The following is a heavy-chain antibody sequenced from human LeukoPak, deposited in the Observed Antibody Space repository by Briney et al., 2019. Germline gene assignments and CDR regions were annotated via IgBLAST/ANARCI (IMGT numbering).Heavy chain of an antibody. V-gene: IGHV4-59*11. CDR1: GGSISSHY. D-gene: IGHD3-22*01. Sequence: SETLSLTCTVSGGSISSHYWSWIRQPPGKGLEWIGYIYYSGSTNYNPSLKSRVTISVDTSKNQFSLKLSSVTAADTAVYYCARNQVDSSGSFFDYWGQGTLVTVSS. CDR3: ARNQVDSSGSFFDY. CDR2: IYYSGST. J-gene: IGHJ4*02.